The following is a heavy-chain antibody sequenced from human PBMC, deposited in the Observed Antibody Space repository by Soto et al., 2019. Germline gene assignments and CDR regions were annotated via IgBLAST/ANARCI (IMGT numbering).Heavy chain of an antibody. CDR1: VYTFTSYT. D-gene: IGHD3-10*01. Sequence: ASVKVSCKASVYTFTSYTLHWVRQAPGQRLEWMGWINTGNGNTKYSQKFQGRVTITRDTSASTAYMELSSLRSEDTAVYYCARGDTMVRGVIIDYFDYWGQGTLVTVSS. CDR2: INTGNGNT. V-gene: IGHV1-3*04. J-gene: IGHJ4*02. CDR3: ARGDTMVRGVIIDYFDY.